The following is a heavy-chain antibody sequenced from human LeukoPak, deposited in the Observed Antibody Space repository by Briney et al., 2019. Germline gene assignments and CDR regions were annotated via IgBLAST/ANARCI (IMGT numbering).Heavy chain of an antibody. Sequence: SETLSLTCTVSGGSISSYYWSWTRQPPGKGLEWIGYIYYSGSTNYNPSLKSRVTISVDTSKNQFSLKLSSVTAGDTAVYYCAREAIDVIDYWGQGTLVTVSS. J-gene: IGHJ4*02. CDR2: IYYSGST. CDR3: AREAIDVIDY. CDR1: GGSISSYY. V-gene: IGHV4-59*01.